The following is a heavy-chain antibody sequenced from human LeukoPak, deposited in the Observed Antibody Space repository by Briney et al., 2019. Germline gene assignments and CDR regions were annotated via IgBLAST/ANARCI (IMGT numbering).Heavy chain of an antibody. CDR1: GYTFTSYD. D-gene: IGHD3-22*01. CDR2: MNPNSGNT. Sequence: ASVKVSCKASGYTFTSYDINWVRQATGQGLEWMGWMNPNSGNTGYAQKFQGRVTMTRNTSISTAYMELSSLRSEDTAVYYCARLDSSGYPYYYYYGMDVWGQGATVTVSS. CDR3: ARLDSSGYPYYYYYGMDV. J-gene: IGHJ6*02. V-gene: IGHV1-8*01.